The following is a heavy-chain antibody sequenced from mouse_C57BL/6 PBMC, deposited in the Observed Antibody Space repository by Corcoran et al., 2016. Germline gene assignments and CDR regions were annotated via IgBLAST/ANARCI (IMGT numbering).Heavy chain of an antibody. CDR2: INTYSGVP. D-gene: IGHD1-1*01. J-gene: IGHJ1*03. Sequence: QIQLVQSGPELKKPGETVKISCKASGYTFTTYGMSWVKQAPGKGLKWMGWINTYSGVPTYADDFKGRFAFSLETSASTAYLQINNLKNEDTATEFCARKDGSIYWYFDVWGTGTTVTVSS. CDR1: GYTFTTYG. CDR3: ARKDGSIYWYFDV. V-gene: IGHV9-3*01.